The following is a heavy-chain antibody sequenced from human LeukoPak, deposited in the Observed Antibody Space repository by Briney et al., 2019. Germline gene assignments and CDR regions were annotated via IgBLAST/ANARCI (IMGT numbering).Heavy chain of an antibody. J-gene: IGHJ6*02. D-gene: IGHD3-10*01. CDR3: AKDRYYASGSPTRHYYGMDV. Sequence: GGSLRLSCAASGFTFSSYAMSWVRQAPGKGLEWVSAISGSGGSTYYADSAKGRFTISRDNSKNTLFLQMNSLRAEDTAVYCCAKDRYYASGSPTRHYYGMDVWGQGTTVTVSS. CDR2: ISGSGGST. V-gene: IGHV3-23*01. CDR1: GFTFSSYA.